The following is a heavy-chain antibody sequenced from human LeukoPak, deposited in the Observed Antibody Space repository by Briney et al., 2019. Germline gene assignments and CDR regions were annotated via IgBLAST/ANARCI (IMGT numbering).Heavy chain of an antibody. J-gene: IGHJ4*02. CDR3: VRDGGYQLLVI. CDR1: GFTFNNYW. Sequence: GGSLRLSCAASGFTFNNYWMTWFRQAPGKGLEWVANIKQDGTEIFYVDSVRGRFIISRDNAENSLYLQMNSLRVEDTAVYYCVRDGGYQLLVIWGRGTLITVAS. D-gene: IGHD2-2*01. V-gene: IGHV3-7*01. CDR2: IKQDGTEI.